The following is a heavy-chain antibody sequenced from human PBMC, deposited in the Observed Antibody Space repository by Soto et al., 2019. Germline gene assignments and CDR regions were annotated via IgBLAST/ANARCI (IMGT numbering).Heavy chain of an antibody. V-gene: IGHV1-58*01. CDR1: GFTFTSSA. Sequence: SVKVSCKASGFTFTSSAVQWVRQARGQRLEWIGWIVVGSGNTNYAQKFQERVTITRDMSTSTAYMELSSLRSEDTAVYYCAAASVNYYGSGTDIWGQGTMVTISS. J-gene: IGHJ3*02. D-gene: IGHD3-10*01. CDR2: IVVGSGNT. CDR3: AAASVNYYGSGTDI.